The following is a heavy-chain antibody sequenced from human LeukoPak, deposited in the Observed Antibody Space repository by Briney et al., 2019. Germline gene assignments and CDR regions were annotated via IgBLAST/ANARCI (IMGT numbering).Heavy chain of an antibody. CDR3: XXXXXXSSFYYYYGMDV. J-gene: IGHJ6*02. D-gene: IGHD6-6*01. CDR2: ISYDGSNK. V-gene: IGHV3-30*03. Sequence: GRSLRLSCAASGFTFSSYGMHWVRQAPGKGLEWVAVISYDGSNKYYADSVKGRFTISRDNSKNTLYLQMNSLRAEDTAVYYCXXXXXXSSFYYYYGMDVWGQGTTVTVSS. CDR1: GFTFSSYG.